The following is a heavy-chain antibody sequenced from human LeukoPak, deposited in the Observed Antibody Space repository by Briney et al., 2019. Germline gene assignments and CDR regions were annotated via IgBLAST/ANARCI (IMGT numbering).Heavy chain of an antibody. V-gene: IGHV3-23*01. Sequence: PGGSLRLSCAASGFDFSSYAMSWVRQPPGKGLEWVSVISRRDDYTYYADSVKGRFTISRDNSKNTLYLQMNSLRAEDTAVYYCANDYRSGSFHDFWGQETLVTVSS. CDR1: GFDFSSYA. J-gene: IGHJ4*02. CDR2: ISRRDDYT. CDR3: ANDYRSGSFHDF. D-gene: IGHD3-10*01.